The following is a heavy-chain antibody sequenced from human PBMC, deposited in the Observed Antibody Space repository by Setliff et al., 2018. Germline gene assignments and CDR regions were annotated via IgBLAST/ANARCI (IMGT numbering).Heavy chain of an antibody. D-gene: IGHD3-3*01. V-gene: IGHV3-48*03. CDR2: ISNSGNSI. J-gene: IGHJ6*03. CDR1: AFSFSTYA. Sequence: GGSLRLSCAASAFSFSTYAMNWVRHTPGKGLEWISYISNSGNSIYYADSVKGRFTISRDNAKNSLYLQMNSLRVKDTSVYYCARGYYIPRGSHIVAYYYMDVWGKGTPVTVSS. CDR3: ARGYYIPRGSHIVAYYYMDV.